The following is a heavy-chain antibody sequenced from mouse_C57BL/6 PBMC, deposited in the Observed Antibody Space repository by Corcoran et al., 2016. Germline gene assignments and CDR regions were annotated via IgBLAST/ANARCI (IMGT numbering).Heavy chain of an antibody. CDR1: GYTFTTYG. CDR2: INTYSGVP. Sequence: QIQLVQSGPELKKPGETVKISCKASGYTFTTYGMSWVKQAPGKGLKWMGWINTYSGVPTYADDFKGRFAFSLETSASTAYLQINNLKNEDTATYFCVSPPVATVVATEYFDYWGQGTTLTVSS. D-gene: IGHD1-1*01. J-gene: IGHJ2*01. CDR3: VSPPVATVVATEYFDY. V-gene: IGHV9-3*01.